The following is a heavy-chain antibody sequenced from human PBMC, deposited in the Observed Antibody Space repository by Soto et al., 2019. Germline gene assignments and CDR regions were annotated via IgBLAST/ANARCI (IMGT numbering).Heavy chain of an antibody. D-gene: IGHD2-21*01. V-gene: IGHV4-59*08. J-gene: IGHJ3*02. Sequence: QVQLQESGPGLVKPSETLSVTCTVSGGSISSNYWSWIRQPPGKGLEWIGDIYYSGSTNYNPSLKSRVTMSVGTSRKQFSLNLRSATAADTAVYYCVRRVGMSGGFDIWGQGAKVTVSS. CDR2: IYYSGST. CDR1: GGSISSNY. CDR3: VRRVGMSGGFDI.